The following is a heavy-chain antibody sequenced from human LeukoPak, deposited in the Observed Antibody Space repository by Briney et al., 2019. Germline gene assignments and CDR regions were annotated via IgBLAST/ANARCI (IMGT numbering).Heavy chain of an antibody. V-gene: IGHV3-64*02. CDR1: GFTFSSYA. CDR2: ISSNGGET. CDR3: ARGRSPRGYYYGMDV. Sequence: PGGSLRLSCAAFGFTFSSYAMHWVRQAPGKGLQYVSAISSNGGETYYADSVKGRFTISRDNSKNALYLQMGSLRVEDMAVYYCARGRSPRGYYYGMDVWGQGTTVTVS. J-gene: IGHJ6*02. D-gene: IGHD1-26*01.